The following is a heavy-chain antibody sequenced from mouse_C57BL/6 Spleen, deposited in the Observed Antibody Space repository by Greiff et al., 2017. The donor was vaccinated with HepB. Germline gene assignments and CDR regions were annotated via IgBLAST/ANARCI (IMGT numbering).Heavy chain of an antibody. CDR2: ISDGGSYT. CDR1: GFTFSSYA. Sequence: EVKLVESGGGLVKPGGSLKLSCAASGFTFSSYAMSWVRQTPEKRLEWVATISDGGSYTYYPDNVKGRFTISRDNAKNNLYLQMSHLKSEDTAMYYCARDDDYDVMDYWGQGTSVTVSS. D-gene: IGHD2-4*01. J-gene: IGHJ4*01. V-gene: IGHV5-4*01. CDR3: ARDDDYDVMDY.